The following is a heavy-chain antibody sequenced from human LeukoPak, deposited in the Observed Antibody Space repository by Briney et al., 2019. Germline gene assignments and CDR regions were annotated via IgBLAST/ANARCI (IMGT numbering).Heavy chain of an antibody. J-gene: IGHJ4*02. D-gene: IGHD2-15*01. CDR3: ARDLTLGGSKYYLDY. CDR2: IIPILGIA. Sequence: SVKVSCKASGGTFSSYAISWVRQAPGQGLEWMGRIIPILGIANYAQKFQGRVTITADKSTSTAYMELSSLRSEDTAVYYCARDLTLGGSKYYLDYWGQGTLVTVSS. V-gene: IGHV1-69*04. CDR1: GGTFSSYA.